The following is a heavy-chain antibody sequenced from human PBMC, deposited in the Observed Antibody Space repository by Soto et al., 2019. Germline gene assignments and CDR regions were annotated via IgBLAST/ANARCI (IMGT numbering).Heavy chain of an antibody. CDR2: IYHSGST. J-gene: IGHJ3*02. Sequence: SLSLTGAVSGGSISIGGYSWSWIRQPPGKGLEWSGYIYHSGSTYYNPSLKSRVTISVDRPKNQFSLKLSSVTAADTAVYYCARVDTARDAFDIWGQGTMVTV. D-gene: IGHD5-18*01. CDR1: GGSISIGGYS. CDR3: ARVDTARDAFDI. V-gene: IGHV4-30-2*01.